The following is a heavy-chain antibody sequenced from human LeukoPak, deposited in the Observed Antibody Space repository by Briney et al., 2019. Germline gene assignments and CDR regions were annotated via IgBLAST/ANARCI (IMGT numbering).Heavy chain of an antibody. V-gene: IGHV3-21*06. Sequence: PGGSLRLSCAASGFTFSSDSMNWVRQAPGKGLGWVSSISSTSGFISYADSVKGRFTISRDNAKSSLYLQMNSLRAEDTALYYCARVHSGYGPDYIDHWGQGTPVTVSS. CDR2: ISSTSGFI. CDR1: GFTFSSDS. D-gene: IGHD5-12*01. J-gene: IGHJ4*02. CDR3: ARVHSGYGPDYIDH.